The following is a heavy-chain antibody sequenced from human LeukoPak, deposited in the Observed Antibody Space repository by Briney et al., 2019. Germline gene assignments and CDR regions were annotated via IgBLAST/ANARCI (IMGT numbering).Heavy chain of an antibody. CDR2: ISSSSSYI. CDR1: GFTFSSYS. D-gene: IGHD3-3*01. V-gene: IGHV3-21*01. CDR3: ARDLTLFGVVDNWFDP. J-gene: IGHJ5*02. Sequence: GGSLRLSCAASGFTFSSYSMNWVRQAPGKGLEWVSSISSSSSYIYYADSVKGRFTISRDNAKNSLYLQMNSLRAEGTAVYYCARDLTLFGVVDNWFDPWGQGTLVTVSS.